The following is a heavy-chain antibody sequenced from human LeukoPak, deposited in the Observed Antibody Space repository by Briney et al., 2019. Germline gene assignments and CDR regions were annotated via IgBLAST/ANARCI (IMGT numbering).Heavy chain of an antibody. CDR1: GYTFTSYG. V-gene: IGHV1-8*02. J-gene: IGHJ5*02. CDR3: ARMVRGVIISPGENWFDP. Sequence: ASVKVSCKASGYTFTSYGISWVRQAPGQGLEWMGWMNPNSGNTGYAKKFQGRVTMTRNTSISTAYTELSSLRSEDTAVYYCARMVRGVIISPGENWFDPWGQGTLVTVSS. D-gene: IGHD3-10*01. CDR2: MNPNSGNT.